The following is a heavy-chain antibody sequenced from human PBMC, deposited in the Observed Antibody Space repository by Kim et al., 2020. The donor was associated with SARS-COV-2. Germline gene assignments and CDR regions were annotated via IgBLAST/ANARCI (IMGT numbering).Heavy chain of an antibody. CDR2: ISYDGSNK. CDR1: GFTFSSYG. V-gene: IGHV3-30*18. Sequence: GGSLRLSCAASGFTFSSYGMHWVRQAPGKGLEWVAVISYDGSNKYYADSVKGRFTISRDNSKNTLYLQMNSLRAEDTAVYYCAKDLGLRSTSWYDYSGQG. J-gene: IGHJ4*02. CDR3: AKDLGLRSTSWYDY. D-gene: IGHD2-2*01.